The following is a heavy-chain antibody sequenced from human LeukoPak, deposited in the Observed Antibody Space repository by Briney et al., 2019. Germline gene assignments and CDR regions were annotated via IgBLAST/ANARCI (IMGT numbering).Heavy chain of an antibody. V-gene: IGHV3-21*01. J-gene: IGHJ6*02. D-gene: IGHD5-12*01. Sequence: GGSLRLSCAVSGFIFSSYGMNWLRQAPGKGLEWVSFISSGSRSIYYADSVKGRFTISRDNAKNSLYLQMNSLRTEDTAVYYCVKDVSVGRSGYGNYYFYYYGMDVWGQGTTVTVSS. CDR2: ISSGSRSI. CDR3: VKDVSVGRSGYGNYYFYYYGMDV. CDR1: GFIFSSYG.